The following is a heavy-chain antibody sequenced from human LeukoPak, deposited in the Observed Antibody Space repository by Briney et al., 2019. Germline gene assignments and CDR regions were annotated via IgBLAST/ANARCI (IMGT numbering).Heavy chain of an antibody. D-gene: IGHD2-2*01. CDR2: ISGSDGRT. J-gene: IGHJ4*02. CDR3: AKVGCSTVARLPDRRDLDH. CDR1: GFSFNDYS. Sequence: GGSLRLSCVASGFSFNDYSMNWVRQAPGKGLEWVSTISGSDGRTDYADSVKGRFTISRDNSKNTVYLQMNSLSAEDTAVYFCAKVGCSTVARLPDRRDLDHWGQGTLVTVSS. V-gene: IGHV3-23*01.